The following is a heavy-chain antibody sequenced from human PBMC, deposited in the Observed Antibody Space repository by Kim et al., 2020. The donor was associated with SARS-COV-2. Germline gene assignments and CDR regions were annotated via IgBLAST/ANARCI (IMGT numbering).Heavy chain of an antibody. CDR2: ISIISSNI. CDR3: ARDGYPLTEIAAAGSRVRRWNHYGMDV. Sequence: GGSLRLSCAASGFTFSSYSMNWVRQAPGKGLEWVSSISIISSNIYSAAPVKGRFTFSRDNAKNSLYLQMNSLRAEDTAVYYCARDGYPLTEIAAAGSRVRRWNHYGMDVWGQGTTVTVSS. J-gene: IGHJ6*02. CDR1: GFTFSSYS. V-gene: IGHV3-21*01. D-gene: IGHD6-13*01.